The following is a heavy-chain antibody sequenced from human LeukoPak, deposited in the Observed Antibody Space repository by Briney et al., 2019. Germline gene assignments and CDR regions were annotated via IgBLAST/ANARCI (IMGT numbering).Heavy chain of an antibody. V-gene: IGHV1-46*01. CDR2: INPSGGST. D-gene: IGHD5-18*01. Sequence: ASVKISCKASGYIFTSYFMHWVRQAPGQGLEWMGLINPSGGSTRYAQKFQGRVTMTRDMSTSTVYMELSSLRSEDTAVYYCARALPHRRLMDTTMEQHWFDPWGQGTLVTVSS. CDR1: GYIFTSYF. CDR3: ARALPHRRLMDTTMEQHWFDP. J-gene: IGHJ5*02.